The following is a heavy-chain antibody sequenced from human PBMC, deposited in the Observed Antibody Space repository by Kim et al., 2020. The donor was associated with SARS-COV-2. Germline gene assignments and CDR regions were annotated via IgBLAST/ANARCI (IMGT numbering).Heavy chain of an antibody. Sequence: GGSLRLSCAASGFTFDDYGMSWVRQAPGKGLEWVSGINRNSGSTGYGDSVKGRFTISRDNAKNTLYLQMNNLRPDDTALYYCVRGYVGGSFNCWGQGTLV. J-gene: IGHJ1*01. V-gene: IGHV3-20*04. D-gene: IGHD1-20*01. CDR3: VRGYVGGSFNC. CDR1: GFTFDDYG. CDR2: INRNSGST.